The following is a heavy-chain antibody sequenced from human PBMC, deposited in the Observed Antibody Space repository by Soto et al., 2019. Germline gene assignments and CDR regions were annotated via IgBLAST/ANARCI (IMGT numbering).Heavy chain of an antibody. CDR2: ISGSDGST. D-gene: IGHD1-26*01. CDR1: GFTFSSYA. CDR3: AKARAHAIVDAFDI. J-gene: IGHJ3*02. V-gene: IGHV3-23*01. Sequence: GGSLRLSCVASGFTFSSYAMSWVRQAPGKGLEWVSAISGSDGSTDYADSVKGRFTISRDNSKNTLYLQMNSLRAEDTAVYFCAKARAHAIVDAFDIWGQGTMVTVSS.